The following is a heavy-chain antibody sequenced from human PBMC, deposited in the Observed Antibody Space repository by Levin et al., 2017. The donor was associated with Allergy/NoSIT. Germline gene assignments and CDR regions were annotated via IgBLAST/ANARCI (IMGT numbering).Heavy chain of an antibody. CDR1: GAYVRGYY. CDR2: IDKSGTTT. Sequence: SSETLSLTCTVSGAYVRGYYWSWIRHPPGKGLEWIGTIDKSGTTTTHNPSLKSRVTMSLDTSKDQFSLKLRSVTAADTAVYYCARGSFEFQLLKPEFWGQGSHVTVSS. CDR3: ARGSFEFQLLKPEF. V-gene: IGHV4-59*02. J-gene: IGHJ4*02. D-gene: IGHD1-26*01.